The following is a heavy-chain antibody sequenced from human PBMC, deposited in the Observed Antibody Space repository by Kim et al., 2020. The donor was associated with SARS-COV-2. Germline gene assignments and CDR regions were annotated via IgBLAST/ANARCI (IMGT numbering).Heavy chain of an antibody. CDR3: ARDARRSITIFGVVPTGWFDP. CDR2: ISYDGSNK. V-gene: IGHV3-30-3*01. Sequence: GGSLRLSCAASGFTFSSYAMHWVRQAPGKGLEWVAVISYDGSNKYYADSVKGRFTISRDNSKNTLYLQMNSLRAEDTAVYYCARDARRSITIFGVVPTGWFDPWGQGTLVTVSS. CDR1: GFTFSSYA. J-gene: IGHJ5*02. D-gene: IGHD3-3*01.